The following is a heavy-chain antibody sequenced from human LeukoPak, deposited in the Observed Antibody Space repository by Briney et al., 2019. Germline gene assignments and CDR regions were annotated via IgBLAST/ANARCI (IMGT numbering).Heavy chain of an antibody. J-gene: IGHJ4*02. V-gene: IGHV1-2*02. CDR1: GYTFTGYH. D-gene: IGHD3-3*01. Sequence: ASVKVSCKASGYTFTGYHIHWVRQAPGQGLEWMGWIYPNSGGTNYAQKFQGRVTMTRDTSISTAYMELSSLRSDDTAVYYCARVAPPDLAGLRNWGQGTLLTVSP. CDR3: ARVAPPDLAGLRN. CDR2: IYPNSGGT.